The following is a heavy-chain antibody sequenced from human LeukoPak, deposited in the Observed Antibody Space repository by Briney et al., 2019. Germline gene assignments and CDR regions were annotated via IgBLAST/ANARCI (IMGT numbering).Heavy chain of an antibody. Sequence: PSETLSLTCTVSGGSISSYYWSWIRQPPGKGLEWIGYIYYSGSTNYNPSLKSRVTISVDTSKNQFSLKLSSVTAADTAVYYCARVDFWSDHQLDYWGQGTLVTVSS. CDR2: IYYSGST. V-gene: IGHV4-59*12. CDR1: GGSISSYY. D-gene: IGHD3-3*01. CDR3: ARVDFWSDHQLDY. J-gene: IGHJ4*02.